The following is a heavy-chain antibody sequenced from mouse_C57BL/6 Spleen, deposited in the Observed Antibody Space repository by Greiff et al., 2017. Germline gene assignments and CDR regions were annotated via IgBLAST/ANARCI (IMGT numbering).Heavy chain of an antibody. CDR2: ISYDGSN. J-gene: IGHJ1*03. CDR3: ARVDTTVVQGYFDV. Sequence: ESGPGLVKPSQSLSLTCSVTGYSITSGYYWNWIRQFPGNKLEWMGYISYDGSNNYNPSLKNRISITRDTSKNQFFLKLNSVTTEDTATYYCARVDTTVVQGYFDVWGTGTTVTVSS. D-gene: IGHD1-1*01. V-gene: IGHV3-6*01. CDR1: GYSITSGYY.